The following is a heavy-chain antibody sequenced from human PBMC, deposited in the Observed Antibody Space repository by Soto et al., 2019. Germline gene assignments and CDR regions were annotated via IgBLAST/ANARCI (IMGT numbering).Heavy chain of an antibody. V-gene: IGHV3-23*01. Sequence: PGGSLRLSCVASGFTFRNYAMNWVRQAPGKGLEWVSAISSSGGSTYYADSVKGRFTISRDNSKNTVYLQMNNLRAEDTALYYCAKPSIGYSSFDYWGQGTLVTVSS. CDR3: AKPSIGYSSFDY. CDR1: GFTFRNYA. D-gene: IGHD3-22*01. CDR2: ISSSGGST. J-gene: IGHJ4*02.